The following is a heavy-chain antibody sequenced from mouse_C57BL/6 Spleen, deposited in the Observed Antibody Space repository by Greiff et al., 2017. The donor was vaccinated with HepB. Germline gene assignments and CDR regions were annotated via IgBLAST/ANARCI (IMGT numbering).Heavy chain of an antibody. CDR1: GFTFSSYA. D-gene: IGHD6-1*01. CDR3: ARDEASMDY. J-gene: IGHJ4*01. CDR2: ISDGGSYT. V-gene: IGHV5-4*01. Sequence: EVQVVESGGGLVKPGGSLKLSCAASGFTFSSYAMSWVRQTPEKRLEWVATISDGGSYTYYPDNVKGRFTISRDNAKNNLYLQMSHLKSEDTAMYYCARDEASMDYWGQGTSVTVSS.